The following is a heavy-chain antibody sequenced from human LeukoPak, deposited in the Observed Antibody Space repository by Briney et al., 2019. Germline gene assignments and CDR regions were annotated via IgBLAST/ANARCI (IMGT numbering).Heavy chain of an antibody. V-gene: IGHV3-7*01. Sequence: GGSLRLSCAASGFTSSNYWMSWVRQAPGKGLGWVANINQDGSEKYYVDSVKGRFTISRDNARSSLYLQMNSLRVEDTAVYYCARVQGSSGPGIFEYWGQGTLVPVSS. CDR2: INQDGSEK. CDR3: ARVQGSSGPGIFEY. D-gene: IGHD6-19*01. CDR1: GFTSSNYW. J-gene: IGHJ4*02.